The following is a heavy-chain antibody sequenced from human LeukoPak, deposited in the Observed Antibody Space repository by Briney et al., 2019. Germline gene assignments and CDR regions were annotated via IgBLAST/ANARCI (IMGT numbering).Heavy chain of an antibody. D-gene: IGHD2-15*01. CDR3: ARETAEKAAALDY. CDR1: GYTFTSQY. J-gene: IGHJ4*02. V-gene: IGHV1-46*01. Sequence: ASVKISSKTSGYTFTSQYMDWVRQAPGQGPEWMGMINPSGGPTNYAPKFHGRVTMTRDTSTSTVYMELSSLTSEDTAVYYCARETAEKAAALDYWGQGTLVTVSS. CDR2: INPSGGPT.